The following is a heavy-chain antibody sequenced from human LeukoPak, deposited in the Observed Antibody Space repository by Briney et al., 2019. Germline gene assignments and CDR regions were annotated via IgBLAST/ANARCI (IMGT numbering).Heavy chain of an antibody. Sequence: GGSLRLSCAASGXTVRSNYMSWVRQAPGKGLEWVSVIYRGGTTYYADSVKGRFTISRDNSKNTLYLQMNSLRAEDTAVYYCARDSSGYHFDDWGQGTLVTVSS. D-gene: IGHD3-22*01. CDR2: IYRGGTT. CDR3: ARDSSGYHFDD. J-gene: IGHJ4*02. V-gene: IGHV3-66*01. CDR1: GXTVRSNY.